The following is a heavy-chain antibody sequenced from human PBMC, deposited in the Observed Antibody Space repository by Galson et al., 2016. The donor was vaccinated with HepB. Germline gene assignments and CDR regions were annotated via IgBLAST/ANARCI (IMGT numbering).Heavy chain of an antibody. Sequence: SLRLSCAASGFSFSSYGMHWVRQAPGKGLEWVAVIWYDGSKKYYADSVKGRFTISRDNSKNTLYLQMNSLRAEDTAVFYCARTNCGGDRPYFYYWGQGTLVTVSS. V-gene: IGHV3-33*01. J-gene: IGHJ4*02. CDR3: ARTNCGGDRPYFYY. D-gene: IGHD2-21*02. CDR1: GFSFSSYG. CDR2: IWYDGSKK.